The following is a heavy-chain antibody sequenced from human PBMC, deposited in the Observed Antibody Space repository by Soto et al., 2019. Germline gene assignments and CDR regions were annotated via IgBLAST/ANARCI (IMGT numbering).Heavy chain of an antibody. D-gene: IGHD6-6*01. V-gene: IGHV1-18*01. Sequence: ASVKVSCKASGYTFTSYGISWVRQAPGQGLEWMGWISAYNGNTNYAQKLQGRVTMTTDTSTSTAYMELRSLRSDDTAVYYCASSWAARPDYYYYGMDVWGEGTTVPVS. CDR3: ASSWAARPDYYYYGMDV. J-gene: IGHJ6*02. CDR1: GYTFTSYG. CDR2: ISAYNGNT.